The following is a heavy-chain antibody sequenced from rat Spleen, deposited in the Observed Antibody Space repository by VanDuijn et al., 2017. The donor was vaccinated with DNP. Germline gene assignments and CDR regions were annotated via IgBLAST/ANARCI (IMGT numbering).Heavy chain of an antibody. CDR3: KVGAQY. J-gene: IGHJ2*01. Sequence: EVQLVESGGGLVQPGRSLKLSCPASGFTFSDYAMAWVRQAPGKGLEWVATISYDGLRPYYRDSVKGRFTISRDNAKSTLFLQMNSLRSEDTATYYCKVGAQYWGQGVMVTVSS. CDR2: ISYDGLRP. D-gene: IGHD5-1*01. CDR1: GFTFSDYA. V-gene: IGHV5-17*01.